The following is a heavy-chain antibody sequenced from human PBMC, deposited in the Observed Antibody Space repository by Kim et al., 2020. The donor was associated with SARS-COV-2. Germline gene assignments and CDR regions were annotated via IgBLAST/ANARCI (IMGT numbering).Heavy chain of an antibody. J-gene: IGHJ3*02. Sequence: GGSLRLSCAASGFTFSSYAMSWVRQAPGKGLEWVSAISGSGGSTYYADSVKGRFTISRDNSKNTLYLQMNSLRAEDTAVYYCAKDRRIAIFGVVMGLTRVAFDIWGQGTMVTVSS. D-gene: IGHD3-3*01. CDR1: GFTFSSYA. CDR2: ISGSGGST. CDR3: AKDRRIAIFGVVMGLTRVAFDI. V-gene: IGHV3-23*01.